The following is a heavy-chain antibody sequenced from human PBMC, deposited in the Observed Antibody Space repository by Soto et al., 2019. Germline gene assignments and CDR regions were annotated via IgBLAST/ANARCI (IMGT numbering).Heavy chain of an antibody. V-gene: IGHV2-5*02. CDR2: IYWDDDK. J-gene: IGHJ4*02. D-gene: IGHD3-10*01. CDR3: AHRGFVIGDFDY. Sequence: QITLKESGPTLVKPTQTLTLTCTFSGFSISTKGVSVGWIRQPPGKALEWLALIYWDDDKRYSPSLKSRLTITKDTSKNQVVLTLTNMDPVDTATYYCAHRGFVIGDFDYWGQGTLVTVSS. CDR1: GFSISTKGVS.